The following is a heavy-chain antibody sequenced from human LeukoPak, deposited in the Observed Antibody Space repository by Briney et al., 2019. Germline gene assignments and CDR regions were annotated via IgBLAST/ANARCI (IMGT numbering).Heavy chain of an antibody. CDR3: AREEGIAAAGAFDY. CDR2: ISYDGSNK. CDR1: GFTFSSYA. D-gene: IGHD6-13*01. V-gene: IGHV3-30-3*01. J-gene: IGHJ4*02. Sequence: PGGSLRLSCAASGFTFSSYAMSWVRQAPGKGLEWVAVISYDGSNKYYADSVKGRFTISRDNSKNTLYLQMNSLRAEDTAVYYCAREEGIAAAGAFDYWGQGTLVTVSS.